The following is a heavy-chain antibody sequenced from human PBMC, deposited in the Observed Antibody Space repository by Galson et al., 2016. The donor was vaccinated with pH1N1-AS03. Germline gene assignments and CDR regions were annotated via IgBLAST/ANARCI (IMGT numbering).Heavy chain of an antibody. V-gene: IGHV1-69*13. J-gene: IGHJ4*02. D-gene: IGHD3-22*01. CDR1: GGTFSNYA. CDR3: ARDRHYDSSGRYFYESEH. CDR2: LHPIFGTP. Sequence: SVKVSCKASGGTFSNYAISWMRQAPGQGLEWMGGLHPIFGTPSHAQKFRGRLTVTADASTSAAYMELSSLTSEDTAIYYCARDRHYDSSGRYFYESEHWGQGTLVIVSS.